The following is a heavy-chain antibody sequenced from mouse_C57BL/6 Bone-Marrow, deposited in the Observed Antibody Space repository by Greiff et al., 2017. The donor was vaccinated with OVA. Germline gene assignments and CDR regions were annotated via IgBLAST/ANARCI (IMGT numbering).Heavy chain of an antibody. Sequence: QVQLQQSGAELARPGASVKLSCKASGYTFTSYGISWVKRRTGQGLEWIGEIYPRSGNTYYNEKFKGKATLTADKSSSTAYMELRSLTSEDSAVYFCAKELAYWGQGTLVTVSA. CDR3: AKELAY. V-gene: IGHV1-81*01. J-gene: IGHJ3*01. CDR1: GYTFTSYG. CDR2: IYPRSGNT.